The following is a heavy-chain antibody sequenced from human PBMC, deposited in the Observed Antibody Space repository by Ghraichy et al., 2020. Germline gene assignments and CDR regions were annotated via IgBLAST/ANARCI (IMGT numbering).Heavy chain of an antibody. CDR2: ISYDGSNK. D-gene: IGHD4-17*01. CDR1: GFTFSSYG. J-gene: IGHJ4*02. CDR3: AKGRTEYYGDLH. V-gene: IGHV3-30*18. Sequence: GGSLRLSCAASGFTFSSYGMHWVRQAPGKGLEWVAVISYDGSNKYYADSVKGRFTISRDNSKNTLYLQMNSLRAEDTAVYYCAKGRTEYYGDLHWGQGTLVTVSS.